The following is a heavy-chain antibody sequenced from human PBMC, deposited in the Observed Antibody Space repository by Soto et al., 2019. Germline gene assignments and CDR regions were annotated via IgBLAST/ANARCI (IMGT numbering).Heavy chain of an antibody. CDR3: ARGQYSRGGGYFDY. D-gene: IGHD6-13*01. CDR2: ISSSGSPI. CDR1: GFTFSSYE. Sequence: EVQLVESGGGLVQPGGSLRLSCAASGFTFSSYEMNWVRQAPGKGLEWVSYISSSGSPIYYADSVKGRFTISRDNAKKSLYLQMNSLGAEDTAVYYCARGQYSRGGGYFDYWGQETLVTVSS. J-gene: IGHJ4*02. V-gene: IGHV3-48*03.